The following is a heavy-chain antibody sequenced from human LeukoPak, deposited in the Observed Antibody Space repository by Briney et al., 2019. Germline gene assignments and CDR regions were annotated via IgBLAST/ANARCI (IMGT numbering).Heavy chain of an antibody. J-gene: IGHJ6*02. CDR2: ISGSGGST. Sequence: GGSLRLSCAASGFTFSSYAMSWVRQAPGKGLEWVSAISGSGGSTYYADSVKGRFTISRDNSKNTLYLQMNSLRAEDTAVYYCAKGEVVPAAMIHYYYYYYGMDVWGQGTTVTVSS. CDR3: AKGEVVPAAMIHYYYYYYGMDV. D-gene: IGHD2-2*01. V-gene: IGHV3-23*01. CDR1: GFTFSSYA.